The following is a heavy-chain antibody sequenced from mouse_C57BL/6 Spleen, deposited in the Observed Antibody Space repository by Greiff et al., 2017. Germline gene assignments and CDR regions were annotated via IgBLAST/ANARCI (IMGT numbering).Heavy chain of an antibody. Sequence: QVQLQQSGAELVKPGASVKISCKASGYAFSSYWMNWVKQRPGKGLEWIGQIYPGDGDTNYNGKFKGKATLTADKSSSTAYMQLSSLTSEDSAVYFCARFTVEGYFDYWGQGTTLTVSS. J-gene: IGHJ2*01. CDR1: GYAFSSYW. V-gene: IGHV1-80*01. D-gene: IGHD1-1*01. CDR3: ARFTVEGYFDY. CDR2: IYPGDGDT.